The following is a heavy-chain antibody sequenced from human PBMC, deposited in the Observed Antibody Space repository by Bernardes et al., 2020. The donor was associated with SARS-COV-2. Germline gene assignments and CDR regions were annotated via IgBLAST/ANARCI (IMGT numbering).Heavy chain of an antibody. D-gene: IGHD6-13*01. CDR1: GFTFSSYA. J-gene: IGHJ4*02. CDR3: ARWQQGSIDY. CDR2: ISYDGSNK. Sequence: GGSLRLSCAASGFTFSSYAMHWVRQAPGKGLEWVAVISYDGSNKYYADSVKGRFTISRDNSKNTLYLQMNSLRAEDTAVYYCARWQQGSIDYWGQGTLVTVSS. V-gene: IGHV3-30*04.